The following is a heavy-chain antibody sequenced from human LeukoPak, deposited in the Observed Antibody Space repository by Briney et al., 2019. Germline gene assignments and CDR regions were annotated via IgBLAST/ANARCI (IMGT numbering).Heavy chain of an antibody. CDR2: IIPIFGTA. V-gene: IGHV1-69*13. J-gene: IGHJ5*02. CDR1: GGTFSSYA. Sequence: SVKVSCKASGGTFSSYAISWVRQAPGQGLEWMGGIIPIFGTANYAQKFQGRVTITADESTSTAYMELSSLRSEDTAVYYCALDRIAAHHNWFDPWGQGTLVTVSS. D-gene: IGHD6-13*01. CDR3: ALDRIAAHHNWFDP.